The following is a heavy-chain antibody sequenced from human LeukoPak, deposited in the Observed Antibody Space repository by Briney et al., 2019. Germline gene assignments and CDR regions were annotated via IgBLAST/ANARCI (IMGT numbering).Heavy chain of an antibody. J-gene: IGHJ4*02. D-gene: IGHD6-19*01. CDR2: ITGSSSTI. CDR1: RFTFSNYN. CDR3: AREPTYTNSWYTSCDY. Sequence: PGGSLRLSCAASRFTFSNYNMHWVRQAPGKGPDWISYITGSSSTIYYADSVKGRFTISRDNAKSSLYLQMSSLRAEDTAVYYCAREPTYTNSWYTSCDYWGQGTLVTVSS. V-gene: IGHV3-48*01.